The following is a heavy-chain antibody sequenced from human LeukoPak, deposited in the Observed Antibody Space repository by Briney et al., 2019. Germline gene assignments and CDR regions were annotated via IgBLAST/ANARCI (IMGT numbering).Heavy chain of an antibody. Sequence: PGGSLRLSCAASGFTFSRYTMNWVRQAPGQGLEWVSSISSSSSYIYYADSVKGRFTISRDNAKNSLYLQMNSLRAEDTAVYYCARYSNYAFDYWGQGTLVTVSS. V-gene: IGHV3-21*01. CDR3: ARYSNYAFDY. CDR1: GFTFSRYT. CDR2: ISSSSSYI. D-gene: IGHD4-11*01. J-gene: IGHJ4*02.